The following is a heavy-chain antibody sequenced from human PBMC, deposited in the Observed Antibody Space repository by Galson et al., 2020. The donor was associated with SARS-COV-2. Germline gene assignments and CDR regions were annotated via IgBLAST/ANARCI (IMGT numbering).Heavy chain of an antibody. CDR3: ARGGYGGYCFDS. Sequence: GGSLRLSCAASGFTFSSYSMNWVRQAPGKGLEWVSSISSSSSYIYYADSVKGRFTISRDNAKNSLYLQMNSLRAEDTAVYYCARGGYGGYCFDSWGQGTLVTVSS. J-gene: IGHJ4*02. CDR2: ISSSSSYI. D-gene: IGHD3-16*01. V-gene: IGHV3-21*01. CDR1: GFTFSSYS.